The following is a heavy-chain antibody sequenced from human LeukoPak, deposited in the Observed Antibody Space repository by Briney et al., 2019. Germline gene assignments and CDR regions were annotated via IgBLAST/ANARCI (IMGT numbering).Heavy chain of an antibody. J-gene: IGHJ4*02. CDR1: GASISSSRYY. CDR3: ARLGIGVVPSAMLGDYYFDY. D-gene: IGHD2-2*01. V-gene: IGHV4-39*01. Sequence: SETLSLTCTVSGASISSSRYYWAWIRQPPGRGLEWIGSIHYTGGTYYNPSLKSRVTISVDTSKNQFSLRLTSVTAAATAVYYCARLGIGVVPSAMLGDYYFDYWGQGTLVTVSS. CDR2: IHYTGGT.